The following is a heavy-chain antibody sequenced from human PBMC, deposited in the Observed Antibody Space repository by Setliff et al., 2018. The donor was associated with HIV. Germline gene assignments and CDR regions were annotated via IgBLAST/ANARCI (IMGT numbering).Heavy chain of an antibody. CDR3: ARSLGFCRNSNCNAGYYGMDV. J-gene: IGHJ6*02. D-gene: IGHD2-2*01. Sequence: GGSLRLSCEASGFSFSNHEMSWVRQAPGKGLEWIAYISRRENFIRYAESVKGRFTISRDNAKNSLYLEMDSRRVEDTAIYYCARSLGFCRNSNCNAGYYGMDVWGQGTTVTVSS. CDR1: GFSFSNHE. V-gene: IGHV3-48*03. CDR2: ISRRENFI.